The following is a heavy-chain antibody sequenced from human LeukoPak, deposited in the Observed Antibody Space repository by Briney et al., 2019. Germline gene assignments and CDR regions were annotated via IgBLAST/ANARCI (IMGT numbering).Heavy chain of an antibody. Sequence: ASVKVSCKASGYTFTGYYMHWVRQAPGQGLEWMGWINPNSGGTNYAQKFQGRVTMTRDTSISTAYMELSSLRSEDTAVYYCARDLIHAGYSSGWLDYWGQGTLVTVSS. D-gene: IGHD6-19*01. CDR1: GYTFTGYY. J-gene: IGHJ4*02. CDR3: ARDLIHAGYSSGWLDY. CDR2: INPNSGGT. V-gene: IGHV1-2*02.